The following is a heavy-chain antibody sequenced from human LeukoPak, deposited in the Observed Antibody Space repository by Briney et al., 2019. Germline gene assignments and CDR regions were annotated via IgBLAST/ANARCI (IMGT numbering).Heavy chain of an antibody. CDR1: GFTFSSYA. CDR3: ARSGPDY. J-gene: IGHJ4*02. Sequence: GGSLRLSCAASGFTFSSYAMHWVRQAPGKGLEWVAVISYDGSNKYYADSVKGRFTISRDNSKNTPYLQMNTLRAEDTAVSYCARSGPDYSGQGTLVTVSS. V-gene: IGHV3-30-3*01. CDR2: ISYDGSNK. D-gene: IGHD3-3*01.